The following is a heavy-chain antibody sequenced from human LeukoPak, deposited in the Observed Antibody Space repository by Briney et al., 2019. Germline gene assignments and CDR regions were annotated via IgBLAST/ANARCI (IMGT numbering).Heavy chain of an antibody. CDR3: ARGLPFDRIDP. CDR2: INHSGST. CDR1: GGSFSGYY. V-gene: IGHV4-34*01. Sequence: SETLSLTCAVYGGSFSGYYWSWIRQPPGKGLEWIGEINHSGSTNYNPSLKSRVTISEDTSKNQFSLKLSSVTAADTAVYYCARGLPFDRIDPWGQGTLVTVSS. J-gene: IGHJ5*02. D-gene: IGHD3-10*01.